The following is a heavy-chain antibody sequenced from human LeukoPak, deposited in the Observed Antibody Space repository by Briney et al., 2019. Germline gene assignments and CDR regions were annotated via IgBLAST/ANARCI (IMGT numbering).Heavy chain of an antibody. V-gene: IGHV3-23*01. CDR3: AKDGVVEMATILGY. CDR1: GFTFSSYA. D-gene: IGHD5-24*01. Sequence: GGSLRLSCAASGFTFSSYAMSWVRQAPGKGLEWVSAISGSGGSTYYADSVKGRFTISRDNSKNTLYLQMNSLRAEDTAVYYCAKDGVVEMATILGYWGQGTLVTVSP. CDR2: ISGSGGST. J-gene: IGHJ4*02.